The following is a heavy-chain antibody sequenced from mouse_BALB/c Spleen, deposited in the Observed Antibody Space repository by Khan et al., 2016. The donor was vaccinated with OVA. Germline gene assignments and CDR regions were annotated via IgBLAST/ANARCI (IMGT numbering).Heavy chain of an antibody. CDR3: TRSGYGSFAY. V-gene: IGHV1S81*02. CDR1: GYTFTSYY. CDR2: INPNNGGS. D-gene: IGHD2-2*01. Sequence: VQLQQSGAELVKPGASVKLSCKASGYTFTSYYMYWVKQRPGQGLEWIGEINPNNGGSNCNEKFKSKATLTVDKSSSTAYMQLSSLTSEDSAVYYCTRSGYGSFAYWGQGTLVTGSA. J-gene: IGHJ3*01.